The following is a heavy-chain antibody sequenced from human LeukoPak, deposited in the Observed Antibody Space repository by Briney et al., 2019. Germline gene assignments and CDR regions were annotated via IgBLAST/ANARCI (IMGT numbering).Heavy chain of an antibody. CDR2: INHSGST. Sequence: SETLSLTCAVYGGSFSGYFWSWIRQPPGKGLEWIGEINHSGSTNYNPSLKSRVTISVDTSKNQFSLKLSSVTAADTAVYYCASNRQTTTDDAFDIWGQGTMVTVSS. J-gene: IGHJ3*02. CDR3: ASNRQTTTDDAFDI. CDR1: GGSFSGYF. D-gene: IGHD1-26*01. V-gene: IGHV4-34*01.